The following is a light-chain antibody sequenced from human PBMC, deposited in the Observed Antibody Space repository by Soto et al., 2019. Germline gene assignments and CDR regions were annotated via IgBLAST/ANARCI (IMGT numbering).Light chain of an antibody. J-gene: IGKJ1*01. CDR1: QSISSY. V-gene: IGKV1-39*01. CDR2: ASS. Sequence: DIQMTQSPSSLSASVGDRVTITCRASQSISSYLNWYQQTPGKAPKLLIYASSSLQSGVPSRFSGSGSGTDFTLTISSLQPEDFATYFCQQSFDTSWTFGQGTKVDIK. CDR3: QQSFDTSWT.